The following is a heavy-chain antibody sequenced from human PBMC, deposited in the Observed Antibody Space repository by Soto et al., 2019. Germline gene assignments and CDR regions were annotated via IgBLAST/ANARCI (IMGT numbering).Heavy chain of an antibody. CDR2: ITGDGGDT. J-gene: IGHJ4*02. D-gene: IGHD2-2*01. V-gene: IGHV3-23*01. CDR3: AKGSSSSRPYYFDY. CDR1: GFTFSSYA. Sequence: EVQFLQSGGGLVQPAGSLRLSCAASGFTFSSYAMSWVRQAPGKGLEWVSAITGDGGDTYHADSVKGRFTISRDNSNNTLSLQMNSLRAEDTAVYFCAKGSSSSRPYYFDYWGQGSLVTVSS.